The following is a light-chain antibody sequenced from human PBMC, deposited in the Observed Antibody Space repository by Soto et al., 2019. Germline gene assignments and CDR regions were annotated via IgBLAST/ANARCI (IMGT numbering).Light chain of an antibody. CDR3: SSYTSNSTLDVV. CDR2: DVS. J-gene: IGLJ2*01. Sequence: QSALTQPASVSGSPGQSITISCSGTSSDVGGYNYVSWYQQHPGNAPKLMIYDVSNPPSGVSNRFSGSKSGNTASLTISGLQAEDEAEYYCSSYTSNSTLDVVFGGGTKLTVL. V-gene: IGLV2-14*01. CDR1: SSDVGGYNY.